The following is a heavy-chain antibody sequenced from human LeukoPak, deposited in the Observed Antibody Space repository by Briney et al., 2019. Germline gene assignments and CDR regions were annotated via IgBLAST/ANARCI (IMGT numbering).Heavy chain of an antibody. J-gene: IGHJ4*02. Sequence: AGGSRRLSCAASGFTVSSNYMSWVRQAPGKGLEWVSVIYSGGRTYYADSVKGRFTISRDNSKNTLYLQMNSLRAEDTAVYYCARVGIQRYFDYWGQGTLVTVSS. CDR1: GFTVSSNY. CDR2: IYSGGRT. V-gene: IGHV3-66*01. CDR3: ARVGIQRYFDY. D-gene: IGHD5-18*01.